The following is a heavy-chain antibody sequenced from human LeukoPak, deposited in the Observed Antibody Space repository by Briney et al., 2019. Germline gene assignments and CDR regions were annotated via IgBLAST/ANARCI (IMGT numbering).Heavy chain of an antibody. CDR2: IDPSDSYT. CDR1: GYSFTSYW. J-gene: IGHJ6*04. V-gene: IGHV5-10-1*01. D-gene: IGHD2-2*01. Sequence: GESLRISCKGSGYSFTSYWISWVRQMPGKGLEWMGRIDPSDSYTNYSPSFQGHVTISADKSISTAYLQWSSLKASDTAMYYCARHGRDIVVVPAATSDYYYYYGMDVWGKGTTVTVSS. CDR3: ARHGRDIVVVPAATSDYYYYYGMDV.